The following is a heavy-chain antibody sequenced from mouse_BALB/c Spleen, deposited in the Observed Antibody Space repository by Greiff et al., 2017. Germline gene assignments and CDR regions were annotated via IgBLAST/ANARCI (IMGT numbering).Heavy chain of an antibody. CDR3: ASSRSTMIDY. V-gene: IGHV5-17*02. J-gene: IGHJ2*01. Sequence: EVMLVESGGGLVQPGGSRKLSCAASGFTFSSFGMHWVRQAPEKGLEWVAYISSGSSTIYYADTVKGRFTISRDNPKNTLFLQMTRLRSEDAAMCACASSRSTMIDYWGQGTTLTVSS. D-gene: IGHD2-4*01. CDR2: ISSGSSTI. CDR1: GFTFSSFG.